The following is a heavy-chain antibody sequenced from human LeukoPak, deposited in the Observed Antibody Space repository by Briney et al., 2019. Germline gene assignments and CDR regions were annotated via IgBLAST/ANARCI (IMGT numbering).Heavy chain of an antibody. Sequence: PGGSLRLSCAASGFTFSSYSMNWVRQAPGKGLEWVSAISGSGGSTYYADSVKGRFTISRDNSKNTLYLQMNSLRAEDTAVYYCAKETWNALSVTSYYFDYWGQGTLVTVSS. CDR2: ISGSGGST. CDR3: AKETWNALSVTSYYFDY. V-gene: IGHV3-23*01. J-gene: IGHJ4*02. CDR1: GFTFSSYS. D-gene: IGHD4-17*01.